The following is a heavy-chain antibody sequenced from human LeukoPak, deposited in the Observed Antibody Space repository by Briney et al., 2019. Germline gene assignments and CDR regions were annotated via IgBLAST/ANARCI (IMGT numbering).Heavy chain of an antibody. CDR3: ARVGHGYYGSGSSAIDI. CDR2: ISYTGNT. CDR1: GGSISSSNHV. V-gene: IGHV4-39*02. D-gene: IGHD3-10*01. Sequence: PSETLSLTCSVSGGSISSSNHVWGWIRQPPGKGLEWIGAISYTGNTYYNPSLKSRVSLSVDTSKNQFSLKVDSVTAADMAVYSCARVGHGYYGSGSSAIDIWGQGTMVTVSS. J-gene: IGHJ3*02.